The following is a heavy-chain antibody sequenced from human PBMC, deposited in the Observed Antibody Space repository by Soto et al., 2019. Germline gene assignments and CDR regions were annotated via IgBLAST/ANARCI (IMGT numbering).Heavy chain of an antibody. CDR3: ARVQSTRIYVGLDN. CDR1: GYTFTIYD. D-gene: IGHD3-10*02. CDR2: MNPNSGNT. J-gene: IGHJ4*01. V-gene: IGHV1-8*01. Sequence: ASVNVSCKAAGYTFTIYDINWVRQATGQGLEWMGWMNPNSGNTGYAQKFQGRATMTRNTSISTAYMELSSLRSEDTAVYYCARVQSTRIYVGLDNWGQGTLVTVSS.